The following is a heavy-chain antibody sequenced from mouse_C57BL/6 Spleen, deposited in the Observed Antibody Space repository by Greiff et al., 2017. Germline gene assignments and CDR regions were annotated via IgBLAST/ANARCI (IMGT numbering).Heavy chain of an antibody. D-gene: IGHD1-2*01. J-gene: IGHJ2*01. CDR2: IYPRSGNT. CDR1: GYTFTSYG. V-gene: IGHV1-81*01. Sequence: VQLQESGAELARPGASVKLSCKASGYTFTSYGISWVKQRTGQGLEWIGEIYPRSGNTYYNEKFKGKATLTADKSSSTAYMELRSLTSEDSAVYFCARNYYGYRDFDYWGQGTTLTVSS. CDR3: ARNYYGYRDFDY.